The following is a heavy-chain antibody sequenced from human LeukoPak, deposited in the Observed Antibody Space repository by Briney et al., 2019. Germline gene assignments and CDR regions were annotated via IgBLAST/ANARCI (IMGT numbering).Heavy chain of an antibody. J-gene: IGHJ4*02. D-gene: IGHD6-13*01. CDR2: MSPNSGDT. V-gene: IGHV1-8*01. Sequence: ASVKVSCKASGYTFTSYDINWVRHATGQGLEWMGWMSPNSGDTGYAQKFQGRVTMSRNTSINTAYMELSSLRSDDTAVYYCARPGAAAGFGHWGQGTLVTVSS. CDR1: GYTFTSYD. CDR3: ARPGAAAGFGH.